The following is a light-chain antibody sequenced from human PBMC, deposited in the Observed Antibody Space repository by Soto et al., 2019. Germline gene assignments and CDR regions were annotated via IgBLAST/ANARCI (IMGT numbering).Light chain of an antibody. CDR2: GAS. J-gene: IGKJ1*01. Sequence: EIVLTQSPGTLSLSPGERATLSCRASQSVSSSLAWYQQKPGQAPRLLIYGASSRATGIPDRFSGSGSGTDFTLTISRLEPEDFAVYYCQQYGSSSGTFGLGTKVVF. CDR1: QSVSSS. CDR3: QQYGSSSGT. V-gene: IGKV3-20*01.